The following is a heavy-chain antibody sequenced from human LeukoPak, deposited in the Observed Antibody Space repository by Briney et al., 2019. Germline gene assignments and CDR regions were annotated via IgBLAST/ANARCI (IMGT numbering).Heavy chain of an antibody. CDR2: IYYSGST. D-gene: IGHD6-19*01. J-gene: IGHJ4*02. CDR1: GGSISSSSYY. Sequence: PSETLSLTCTVSGGSISSSSYYWGWIRQPPGKGLEWIGSIYYSGSTYYNPSLKSRVTISVDTSKNQFSLKLSSVTAADTAVYYCAREPTYSSGYFDYWGQGTLVTVSS. V-gene: IGHV4-39*07. CDR3: AREPTYSSGYFDY.